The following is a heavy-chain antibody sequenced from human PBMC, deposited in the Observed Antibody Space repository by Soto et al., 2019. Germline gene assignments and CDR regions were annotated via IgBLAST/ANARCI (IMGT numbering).Heavy chain of an antibody. CDR1: GGSISSYY. J-gene: IGHJ4*02. V-gene: IGHV4-59*01. CDR3: ARYSSGATVFYYFDY. Sequence: SETLSLTCTVSGGSISSYYWSWIRQPPGKGLEWIGYIYYSGSTNYNPSLKSRVTISVDTSENQFSLKLSSVTAADTAVYYCARYSSGATVFYYFDYWGQGXLVTVYS. D-gene: IGHD6-19*01. CDR2: IYYSGST.